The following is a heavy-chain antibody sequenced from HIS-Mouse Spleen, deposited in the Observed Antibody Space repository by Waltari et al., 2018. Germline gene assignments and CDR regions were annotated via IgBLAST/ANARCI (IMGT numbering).Heavy chain of an antibody. J-gene: IGHJ2*01. CDR3: AREIPYSSSWYDWYFDL. V-gene: IGHV4-39*07. Sequence: QLQLQESGPGLVKPSETLSLTCTVSGGSISSSSYYWGWIRQPPGKGLEWIGSIYYSGSTYDNPSLTRRVTISVDTSKNQFSLKLSSVTAADTAVYYCAREIPYSSSWYDWYFDLWGRGTLVTVSS. D-gene: IGHD6-13*01. CDR1: GGSISSSSYY. CDR2: IYYSGST.